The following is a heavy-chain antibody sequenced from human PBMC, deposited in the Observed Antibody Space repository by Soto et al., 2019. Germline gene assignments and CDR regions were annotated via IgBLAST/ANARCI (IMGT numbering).Heavy chain of an antibody. V-gene: IGHV3-9*01. CDR3: AKDRGVIIQNWFDP. CDR1: GFTFDDYA. J-gene: IGHJ5*02. D-gene: IGHD3-10*01. CDR2: ISWNSGSI. Sequence: PGGSLRLSCAASGFTFDDYAMHWVRQAPGKGLEWVSGISWNSGSIGYADSVKGRFTISRDNAKNSLYLQMNSLRAEDTALYYCAKDRGVIIQNWFDPWGQGTLVTVS.